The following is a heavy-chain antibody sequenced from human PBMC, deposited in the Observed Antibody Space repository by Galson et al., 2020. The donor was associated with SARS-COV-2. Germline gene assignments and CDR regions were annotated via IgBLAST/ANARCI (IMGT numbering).Heavy chain of an antibody. Sequence: ASVKVSCKASGYTFSNYGLSWVRQAPGQGLEWMGWISTYSGKTNYAQKVMGRVTMTTDTSTSTAYLELRSLRSDDMAVYYCARDKDWDLDYWGQGTLVTVSS. CDR1: GYTFSNYG. CDR3: ARDKDWDLDY. J-gene: IGHJ4*02. CDR2: ISTYSGKT. D-gene: IGHD3-9*01. V-gene: IGHV1-18*03.